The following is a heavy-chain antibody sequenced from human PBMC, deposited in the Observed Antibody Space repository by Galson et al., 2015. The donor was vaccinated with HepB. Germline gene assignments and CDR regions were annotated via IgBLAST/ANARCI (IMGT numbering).Heavy chain of an antibody. V-gene: IGHV1-3*01. CDR3: ARAGRRDGYNSLLSY. J-gene: IGHJ4*02. Sequence: SVKVSCKASGYTFTSYAMHWVRQAPGQRLEWMGWINAGNGNTKYSQKFQGRVTITRDTSASTAYMELSSLRSEDTAVYYCARAGRRDGYNSLLSYWGQGTLVTVSS. D-gene: IGHD5-24*01. CDR1: GYTFTSYA. CDR2: INAGNGNT.